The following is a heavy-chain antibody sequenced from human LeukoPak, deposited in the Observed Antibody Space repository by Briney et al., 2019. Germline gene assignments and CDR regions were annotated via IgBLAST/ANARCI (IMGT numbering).Heavy chain of an antibody. V-gene: IGHV3-21*01. CDR2: ISSSSSYI. J-gene: IGHJ3*01. Sequence: SGGSLRLSCVASGFTFSSYSMNRVRQAPGKGLEWVSSISSSSSYIYYADSVKGRFTISRDNAKNSLYLQMNSLRAEDTAVYYCARDLPYYYDSSGSWGQGTMVTVSS. D-gene: IGHD3-22*01. CDR3: ARDLPYYYDSSGS. CDR1: GFTFSSYS.